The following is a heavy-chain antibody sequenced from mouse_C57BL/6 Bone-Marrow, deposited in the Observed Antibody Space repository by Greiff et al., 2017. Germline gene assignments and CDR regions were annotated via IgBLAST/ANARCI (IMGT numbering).Heavy chain of an antibody. D-gene: IGHD1-1*01. J-gene: IGHJ2*01. V-gene: IGHV1-15*01. CDR2: IDPETGGT. Sequence: QVQLQQSGAELVRPGASVTLSCKASGYTFTDYEMHWVKQTPVHGLEWIGAIDPETGGTAYNQKFKGKAILTAYKSSSTAYMELRSLTSEDSAVYYCTRRGITTVDYWGQGTTLTVSS. CDR3: TRRGITTVDY. CDR1: GYTFTDYE.